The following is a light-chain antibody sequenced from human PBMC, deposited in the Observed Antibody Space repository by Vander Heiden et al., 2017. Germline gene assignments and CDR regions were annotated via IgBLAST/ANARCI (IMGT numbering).Light chain of an antibody. CDR3: SSYTSSSTQV. CDR2: DVS. V-gene: IGLV2-14*03. J-gene: IGLJ1*01. Sequence: QSALTQPASVSGSPGQSITISCTGTSSDVGSYNYVSWYQQHPGKAPKLMIYDVSNRPSGVSNRFSGSKSGNTASLTISGLQAEDEADYYCSSYTSSSTQVFGTGTAVTVL. CDR1: SSDVGSYNY.